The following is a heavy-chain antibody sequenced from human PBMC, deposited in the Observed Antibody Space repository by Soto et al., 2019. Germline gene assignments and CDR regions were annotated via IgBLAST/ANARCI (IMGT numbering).Heavy chain of an antibody. Sequence: EVQLLESGGGLVQPGGSLRLSCAASGLTFSSYAMTWVRQAPGKGLEWVSTITNRGGSTDYADSVKGRFTISRDNSKNTLYLQMNSLRAEDTGVYYCAKDGRGSGSYSPMDVWGQGTTVNVSS. J-gene: IGHJ6*02. D-gene: IGHD3-10*01. CDR3: AKDGRGSGSYSPMDV. V-gene: IGHV3-23*01. CDR1: GLTFSSYA. CDR2: ITNRGGST.